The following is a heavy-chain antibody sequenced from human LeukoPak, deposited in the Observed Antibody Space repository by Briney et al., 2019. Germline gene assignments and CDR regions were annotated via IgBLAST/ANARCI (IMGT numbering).Heavy chain of an antibody. CDR3: ATIVGATN. CDR2: VDPEDGET. V-gene: IGHV1-69-2*01. Sequence: GASVKVSCKASGYTFTVYYMHWVQQAPGKGLEWMGRVDPEDGETIYAEKFQGRVAITADTSTDTAYMELSSLRSEDTAVYYCATIVGATNWGQGTLVTVSS. CDR1: GYTFTVYY. J-gene: IGHJ4*02. D-gene: IGHD1-26*01.